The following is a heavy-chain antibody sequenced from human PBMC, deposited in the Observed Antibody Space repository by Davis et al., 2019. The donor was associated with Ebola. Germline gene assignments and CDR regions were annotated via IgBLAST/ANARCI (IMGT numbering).Heavy chain of an antibody. CDR1: GSTFSSYA. V-gene: IGHV1-69*13. CDR3: ARDSCSSTSCYAIYDY. CDR2: IIPIFGTA. Sequence: SVKVSCKASGSTFSSYAISWVRQAPGQGLEWMGGIIPIFGTANYAQKFQGRVTITADESTSTAYMELSSLRSEDTAVYYCARDSCSSTSCYAIYDYWGQGTLVTVSS. D-gene: IGHD2-2*01. J-gene: IGHJ4*02.